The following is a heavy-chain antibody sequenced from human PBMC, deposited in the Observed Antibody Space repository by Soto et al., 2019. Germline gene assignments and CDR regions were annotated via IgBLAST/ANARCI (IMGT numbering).Heavy chain of an antibody. J-gene: IGHJ6*02. D-gene: IGHD2-21*02. Sequence: SETLSLTCTVSGGAISGYYWSWIRHPPGNGLECIGYMYNTGSTVYNPSFKSRVTISVDTSKNQFSLKLNSVTAADTAVYYCARDLWGYCGTDCYPLDVWGQGTTVT. CDR1: GGAISGYY. V-gene: IGHV4-59*01. CDR2: MYNTGST. CDR3: ARDLWGYCGTDCYPLDV.